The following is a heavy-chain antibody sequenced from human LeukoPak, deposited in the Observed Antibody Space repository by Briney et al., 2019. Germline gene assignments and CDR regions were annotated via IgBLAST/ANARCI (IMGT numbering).Heavy chain of an antibody. Sequence: SQTLSLTCTVSDGSISSGGYYWSWIRQPPGKGLEWIGYIYYSGSTNYNPSLKSRVTISVDTSKNQFSLKLSSVTAADTAVYYCARVEMATIGGYFDYWGQGTLVTVSS. V-gene: IGHV4-61*08. CDR2: IYYSGST. CDR1: DGSISSGGYY. J-gene: IGHJ4*02. D-gene: IGHD5-24*01. CDR3: ARVEMATIGGYFDY.